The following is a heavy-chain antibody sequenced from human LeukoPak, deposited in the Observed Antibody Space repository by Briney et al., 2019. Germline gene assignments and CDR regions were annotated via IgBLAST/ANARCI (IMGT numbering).Heavy chain of an antibody. J-gene: IGHJ4*02. V-gene: IGHV3-7*01. CDR3: ARDAGGGFDC. CDR2: IQENGRGK. CDR1: GFTFSRYW. D-gene: IGHD2-8*02. Sequence: GGSLRLSCVASGFTFSRYWMVWVRQAPGKGLEWVASIQENGRGKYYLDSVKGRFSISKDNAKSSVSLQMNSLGVGDMAVYYCARDAGGGFDCWGQGTRVTVSS.